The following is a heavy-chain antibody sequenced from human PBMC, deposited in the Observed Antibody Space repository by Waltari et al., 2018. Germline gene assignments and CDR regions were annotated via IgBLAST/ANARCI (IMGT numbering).Heavy chain of an antibody. J-gene: IGHJ1*01. CDR3: ARREGEAGDFQH. D-gene: IGHD3-16*01. V-gene: IGHV4-39*01. CDR2: IYYGCNT. Sequence: QLQLQESGPGLVKPPETLSVTCTVSGGSVSSRSYYWGWIRQPPGKGLEWIGTIYYGCNTYYNPSLRSRVTISIDTSKNQFSLTVNSVTAADTAVYYCARREGEAGDFQHWGQGTLVTVSS. CDR1: GGSVSSRSYY.